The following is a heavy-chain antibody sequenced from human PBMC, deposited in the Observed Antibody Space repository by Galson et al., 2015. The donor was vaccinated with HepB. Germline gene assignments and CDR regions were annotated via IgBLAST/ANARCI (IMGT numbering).Heavy chain of an antibody. Sequence: PALVKPTQTLMLTCTFSGFSLSTSGVGVGWIRQPPGKALEWLALIYWNDDKRYSPSLKSRLTITKDTSKNQVVLTMTNMDPVDTATYYCAHIEEEYCSGGSCSNGADYWGQGTLVTVPS. CDR2: IYWNDDK. D-gene: IGHD2-15*01. CDR3: AHIEEEYCSGGSCSNGADY. J-gene: IGHJ4*02. V-gene: IGHV2-5*01. CDR1: GFSLSTSGVG.